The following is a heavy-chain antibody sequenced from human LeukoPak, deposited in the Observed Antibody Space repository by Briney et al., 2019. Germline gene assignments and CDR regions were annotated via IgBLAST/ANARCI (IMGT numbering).Heavy chain of an antibody. CDR2: IHPASANT. CDR3: ARDLRPANL. J-gene: IGHJ4*02. Sequence: ASVKVSCKASGYTFTEHFIHWVRQAPGQGLQYMGWIHPASANTVYAQMFHGRVTLTRDTPATTTYIELSGLRSDDTAVYYCARDLRPANLWGQGTLVTVSS. V-gene: IGHV1-2*02. CDR1: GYTFTEHF. D-gene: IGHD1-7*01.